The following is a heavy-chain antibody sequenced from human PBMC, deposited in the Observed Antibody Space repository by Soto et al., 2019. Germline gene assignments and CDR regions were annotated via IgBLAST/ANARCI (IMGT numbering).Heavy chain of an antibody. CDR1: GYSFTSYW. CDR2: IYPVDSDT. J-gene: IGHJ5*02. Sequence: GAEVKKPGESLKISCRGSGYSFTSYWSGCGRHRPGKALEWMGIIYPVDSDTRYSPSSQGQVTISADKSISTAYLQWSSLKASDTAMYYCARGVLGRNWFDPWGQGTLVTVSS. V-gene: IGHV5-51*03. D-gene: IGHD3-16*01. CDR3: ARGVLGRNWFDP.